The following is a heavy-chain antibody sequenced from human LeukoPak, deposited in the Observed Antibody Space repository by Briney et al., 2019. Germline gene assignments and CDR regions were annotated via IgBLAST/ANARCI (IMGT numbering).Heavy chain of an antibody. Sequence: GRSLRLSCVASRFTFGNYGMHWVRQAPGKGLEWVALIWYDGSNKYCADSVKGRFTISRDNSENTLYLQMNSLRAEDTAMYYCARDFAAMIDYWGQGTLVTVSS. D-gene: IGHD2-2*01. CDR1: RFTFGNYG. J-gene: IGHJ4*02. CDR3: ARDFAAMIDY. CDR2: IWYDGSNK. V-gene: IGHV3-33*01.